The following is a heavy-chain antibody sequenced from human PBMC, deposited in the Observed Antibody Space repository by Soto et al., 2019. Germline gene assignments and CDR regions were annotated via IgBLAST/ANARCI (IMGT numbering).Heavy chain of an antibody. CDR1: GFTFSSYG. V-gene: IGHV3-30*18. J-gene: IGHJ3*02. Sequence: PGGSLRLSCAASGFTFSSYGMHWVRQAPGKGLEWVAVISYDGSNKYYADSVKGRFTISRDNSKNTLYLQMNSLRAEDTAVYYCAKDLGNYGGEEAFDIWGQGTMVTVSS. CDR3: AKDLGNYGGEEAFDI. D-gene: IGHD3-10*01. CDR2: ISYDGSNK.